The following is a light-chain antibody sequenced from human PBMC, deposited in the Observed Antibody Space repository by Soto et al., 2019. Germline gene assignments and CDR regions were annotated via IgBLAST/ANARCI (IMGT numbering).Light chain of an antibody. CDR2: WAS. CDR1: QIVVYTSNNKNY. Sequence: DIVMTQSPESLAVSLGERATINCKSSQIVVYTSNNKNYLSWYQQRPGQPPKLLIYWASTRESGVPDRFSGSGSGTDFTLTISSLQAEDVAVYYCQQYYSTLLTFGGGTKVDI. V-gene: IGKV4-1*01. CDR3: QQYYSTLLT. J-gene: IGKJ4*01.